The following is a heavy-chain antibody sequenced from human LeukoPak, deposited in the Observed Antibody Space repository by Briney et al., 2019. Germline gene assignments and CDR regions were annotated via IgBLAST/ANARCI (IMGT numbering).Heavy chain of an antibody. D-gene: IGHD3-3*01. J-gene: IGHJ4*02. CDR1: GYTFTSYY. V-gene: IGHV1-3*01. Sequence: ASVKVSCKASGYTFTSYYMHWVRQAPGQGLEWMGWINAGNGNTKHSQKFQGRVTITRDTSASTAYMELSSLRSEDTAVYYCARGDFWSGPNYFDYWGQGTLVTVSS. CDR3: ARGDFWSGPNYFDY. CDR2: INAGNGNT.